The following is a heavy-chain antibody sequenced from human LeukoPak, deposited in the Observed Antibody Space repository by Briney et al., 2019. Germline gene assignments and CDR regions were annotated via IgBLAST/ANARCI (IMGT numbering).Heavy chain of an antibody. J-gene: IGHJ4*02. V-gene: IGHV4-4*07. CDR3: ARERDSSAYFDY. Sequence: SETLSLTCTVSGGSISGYYWSWIRQPAGKGLEWIGRIYTSGSTTCNPSLKNRVDMSVDTSKNQFSLKLSSVTAADTAVYYCARERDSSAYFDYWGQGTLVTVSS. CDR1: GGSISGYY. CDR2: IYTSGST. D-gene: IGHD3-22*01.